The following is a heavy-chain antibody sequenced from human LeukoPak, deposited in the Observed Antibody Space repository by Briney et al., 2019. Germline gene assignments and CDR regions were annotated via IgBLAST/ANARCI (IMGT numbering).Heavy chain of an antibody. D-gene: IGHD3-22*01. J-gene: IGHJ4*02. V-gene: IGHV4-30-2*01. CDR3: ARATYYYDSSGYLFYFDY. CDR2: IYHSGST. Sequence: SETLSLTCAVSGGSISSGGYSWSWIRQPPGKGLEWIGYIYHSGSTYYNPSLKSRVTISVDTSKNQFSLKLSSVTAADTAVYYCARATYYYDSSGYLFYFDYWGQGTLVTVSS. CDR1: GGSISSGGYS.